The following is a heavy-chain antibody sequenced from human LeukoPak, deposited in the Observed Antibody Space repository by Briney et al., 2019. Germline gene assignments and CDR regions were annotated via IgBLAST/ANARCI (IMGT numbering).Heavy chain of an antibody. J-gene: IGHJ4*02. Sequence: GASVKVSCKASGGTFSSYAISWVRQAPGQGLEWMGGIIPIFGTANYAQKFQGRVTITADKSTSTAYMELSSLRSEDTAVYYCARDKGNIVGATHPLDYWGQGTLVTVSS. D-gene: IGHD1-26*01. CDR2: IIPIFGTA. V-gene: IGHV1-69*06. CDR1: GGTFSSYA. CDR3: ARDKGNIVGATHPLDY.